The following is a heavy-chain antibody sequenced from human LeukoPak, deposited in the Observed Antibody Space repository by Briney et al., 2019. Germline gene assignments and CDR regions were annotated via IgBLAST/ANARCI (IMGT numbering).Heavy chain of an antibody. J-gene: IGHJ4*02. CDR3: ARHVRLWLHDYFDY. CDR1: GGSISSSSYY. CDR2: IYYSGST. Sequence: SETLSLTCTVSGGSISSSSYYWGWIRQPPGKGLEWIGSIYYSGSTYYNPSLKSRVTISVDTSKNQFSLKLSSVTAADTAVYYCARHVRLWLHDYFDYWGQGTLVTVSS. D-gene: IGHD5-18*01. V-gene: IGHV4-39*01.